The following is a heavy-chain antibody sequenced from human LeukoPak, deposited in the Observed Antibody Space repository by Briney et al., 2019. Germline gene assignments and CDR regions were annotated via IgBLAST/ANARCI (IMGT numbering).Heavy chain of an antibody. D-gene: IGHD2-21*02. CDR1: GYXFTGYY. CDR2: IHPNSGGT. J-gene: IGHJ4*02. Sequence: ASVKVSCRASGYXFTGYYMYWVRQAPGQGLEWMGWIHPNSGGTKYAQKLQGRDTMTRDTSISTAYMELSRLSSDDTAVYYCARDSDDYYFAYWGQGTLVTVSS. CDR3: ARDSDDYYFAY. V-gene: IGHV1-2*02.